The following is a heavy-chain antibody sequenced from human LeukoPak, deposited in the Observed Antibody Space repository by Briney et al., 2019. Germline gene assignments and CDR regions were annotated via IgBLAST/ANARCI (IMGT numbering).Heavy chain of an antibody. V-gene: IGHV1-46*01. CDR2: INPSGGST. D-gene: IGHD3-10*01. CDR3: ARVMYSYGSGSYYSGRLDP. J-gene: IGHJ5*02. Sequence: ASVKVSCKASGYTFTTYFLHWVRQAPGQGLEWMGIINPSGGSTTYAQKFQGRVTMTRDTSTSTVYMELSSLRFEDTAVYYCARVMYSYGSGSYYSGRLDPWGQGTLVTVSS. CDR1: GYTFTTYF.